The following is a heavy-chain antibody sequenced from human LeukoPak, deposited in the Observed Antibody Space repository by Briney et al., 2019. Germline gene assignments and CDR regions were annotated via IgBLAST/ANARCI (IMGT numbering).Heavy chain of an antibody. CDR1: GGSFSGYY. CDR3: ARGRGDIQVVHDGPDY. V-gene: IGHV4-34*01. Sequence: SETLSLTCAVYGGSFSGYYWSWIRQPPGKGLEWIGEINHSGSSNFNPSLKSRVTISVDTSKNQFSLKLSSVTAADTAVYYSARGRGDIQVVHDGPDYWGQGTLVTVSS. CDR2: INHSGSS. D-gene: IGHD5/OR15-5a*01. J-gene: IGHJ4*02.